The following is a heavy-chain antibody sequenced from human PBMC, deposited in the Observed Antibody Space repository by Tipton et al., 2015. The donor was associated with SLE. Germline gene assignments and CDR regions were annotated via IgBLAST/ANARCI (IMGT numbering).Heavy chain of an antibody. D-gene: IGHD5-12*01. Sequence: SLRLSCAASGFTFSGSAMHWVRQASGKGLEWVGRIRSKANSYATAYAASVKGRFTISRDDSKNTAYLQMNSLKTEDTAVYYCTSGFNVDIVATTNYWGQGTLVTVSS. V-gene: IGHV3-73*01. J-gene: IGHJ4*02. CDR1: GFTFSGSA. CDR2: IRSKANSYAT. CDR3: TSGFNVDIVATTNY.